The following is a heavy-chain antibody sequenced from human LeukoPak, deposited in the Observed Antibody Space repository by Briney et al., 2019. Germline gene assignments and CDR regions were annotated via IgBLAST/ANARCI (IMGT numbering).Heavy chain of an antibody. CDR2: TYYRSKWYN. Sequence: SQTLSLTCGISGDSVSSNNAAWNWIRQSPSRGLEWLGRTYYRSKWYNDYAVSVKSRIILNSDTSKNQFSLQLSSVTPEDTAVYYCARGESAYNWFDPWGQGTLVTVSS. D-gene: IGHD2-15*01. CDR3: ARGESAYNWFDP. CDR1: GDSVSSNNAA. V-gene: IGHV6-1*01. J-gene: IGHJ5*02.